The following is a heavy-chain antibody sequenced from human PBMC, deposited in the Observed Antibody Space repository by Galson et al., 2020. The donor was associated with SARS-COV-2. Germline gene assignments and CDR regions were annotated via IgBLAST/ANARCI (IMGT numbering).Heavy chain of an antibody. V-gene: IGHV3-48*04. CDR1: GFTFSSYS. J-gene: IGHJ5*02. CDR3: ARDTTYGDYAKEVWFDP. Sequence: GGSLRLSCAASGFTFSSYSMNWVRQAPGKGLEWVSYISSSSSTIYYADSVKGQFTISRDNAKNSLYLQMNSLRAEDTAVYYCARDTTYGDYAKEVWFDPWGQGTLVTVSS. CDR2: ISSSSSTI. D-gene: IGHD4-17*01.